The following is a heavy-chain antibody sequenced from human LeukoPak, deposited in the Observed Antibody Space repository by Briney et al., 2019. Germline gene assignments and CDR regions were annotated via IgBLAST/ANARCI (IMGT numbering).Heavy chain of an antibody. Sequence: ASVKVSCKASGYTFTGYYMHWVRQAPGQGLEWMGWINPNTGGTNYAQKFHGRVTMTRDTSTSTVYMELSSLRSEDTAVYYCARGGHHDSDAFDIWGQGTMVTVSS. CDR3: ARGGHHDSDAFDI. CDR2: INPNTGGT. V-gene: IGHV1-2*02. D-gene: IGHD3-22*01. CDR1: GYTFTGYY. J-gene: IGHJ3*02.